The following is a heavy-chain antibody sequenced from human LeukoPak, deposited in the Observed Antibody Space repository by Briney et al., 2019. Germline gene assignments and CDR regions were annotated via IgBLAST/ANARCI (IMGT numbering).Heavy chain of an antibody. Sequence: GGSLRLSCVASGFTFDDCAMHWVRQGPGKGLEWVSGMSWNGGFIDYADSVKGRFTISRDNAKNSLYLQMNSLRTEDTAIYYCAKGSSLVVAGTMSYYHYYYMDVWGKGTTVTISS. D-gene: IGHD6-19*01. CDR3: AKGSSLVVAGTMSYYHYYYMDV. CDR1: GFTFDDCA. CDR2: MSWNGGFI. V-gene: IGHV3-9*01. J-gene: IGHJ6*03.